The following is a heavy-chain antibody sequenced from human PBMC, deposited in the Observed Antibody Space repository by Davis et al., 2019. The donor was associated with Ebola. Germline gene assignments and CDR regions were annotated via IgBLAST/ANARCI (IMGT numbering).Heavy chain of an antibody. CDR3: ATSVCAGGSCLAFDI. D-gene: IGHD2-15*01. CDR1: GYTFTSYD. CDR2: MNPNSDDT. J-gene: IGHJ3*02. Sequence: ASVKVSCKASGYTFTSYDITWVRQAPGQGLEWMGWMNPNSDDTGYAQKFTGRVTMTRNTSINTAYMELRSLRSEDTAVYYCATSVCAGGSCLAFDIWGQGTMVTVTS. V-gene: IGHV1-8*01.